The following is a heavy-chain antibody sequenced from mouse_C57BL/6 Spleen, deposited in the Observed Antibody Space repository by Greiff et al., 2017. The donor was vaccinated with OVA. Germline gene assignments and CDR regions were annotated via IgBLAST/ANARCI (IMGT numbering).Heavy chain of an antibody. CDR3: ARGLRQAAWFAY. V-gene: IGHV1-69*01. J-gene: IGHJ3*01. CDR1: GYTFTSYW. D-gene: IGHD2-4*01. Sequence: VQVVESGAELVMPGASVKLSCKASGYTFTSYWMHWVKQRPGQGLEWIGEIDPSASYTNYNQKFKGKSTLTVDKSSSTAYMQLSSLTSEDSAVYYCARGLRQAAWFAYWGQGTLVTVSA. CDR2: IDPSASYT.